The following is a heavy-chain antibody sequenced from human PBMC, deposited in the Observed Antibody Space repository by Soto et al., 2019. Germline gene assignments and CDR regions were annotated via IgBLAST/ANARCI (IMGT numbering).Heavy chain of an antibody. J-gene: IGHJ3*02. CDR3: ARHKQQLVAAFDI. Sequence: GGSLRLSCAACGFTFSDYYMSWIRQAPGKGLEWVSYISSSSSYTNYADSVKGRFTISRDNAKNSLYLQMNSLRAEDTAVYYCARHKQQLVAAFDIWGQGTMVTVSS. D-gene: IGHD6-13*01. CDR1: GFTFSDYY. V-gene: IGHV3-11*06. CDR2: ISSSSSYT.